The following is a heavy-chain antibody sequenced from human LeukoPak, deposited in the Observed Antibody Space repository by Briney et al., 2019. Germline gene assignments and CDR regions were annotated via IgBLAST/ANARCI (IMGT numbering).Heavy chain of an antibody. V-gene: IGHV4-61*02. J-gene: IGHJ4*02. CDR1: GGSISSSNYY. Sequence: PSQTLPLTCTVSGGSISSSNYYWSWIRQPAGKGLEWIGRIYTSGSTNYNPSLKSRITISVDTSKNQLSLQLSSVTAADTAVYYCAREGMAFDYWGQGTLVTVSS. CDR3: AREGMAFDY. D-gene: IGHD5-24*01. CDR2: IYTSGST.